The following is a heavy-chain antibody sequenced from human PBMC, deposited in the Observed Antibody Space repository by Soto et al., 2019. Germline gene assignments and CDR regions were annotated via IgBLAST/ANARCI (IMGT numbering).Heavy chain of an antibody. Sequence: QVQLVQSGAEVKKPGASVKVSCKASGYTFTSYYMHWVRQAPGQGLEWMGIINPSGGTTGYAQNIQGRVTMTRDTSTSTVYMELSSLRSEDTAVYYCARVAQYARSAYSVNPFDYWGQGTLVTVSS. V-gene: IGHV1-46*01. CDR2: INPSGGTT. D-gene: IGHD3-3*01. J-gene: IGHJ4*02. CDR1: GYTFTSYY. CDR3: ARVAQYARSAYSVNPFDY.